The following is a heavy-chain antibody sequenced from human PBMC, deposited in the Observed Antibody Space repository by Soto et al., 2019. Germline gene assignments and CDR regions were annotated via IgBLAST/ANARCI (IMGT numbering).Heavy chain of an antibody. D-gene: IGHD3-22*01. CDR2: INAGNGNT. CDR1: GYTFTISA. V-gene: IGHV1-3*01. Sequence: QVQLVQSGAEVKKPGASVKVSCKPSGYTFTISAMHWVLQAPGQRLEWMGWINAGNGNTKYSHKFQGRVTITRDTSAWNAYMERSWITSEDTAVYDCANNYCDNSGYNFSWGQGTLVSVSS. J-gene: IGHJ4*02. CDR3: ANNYCDNSGYNFS.